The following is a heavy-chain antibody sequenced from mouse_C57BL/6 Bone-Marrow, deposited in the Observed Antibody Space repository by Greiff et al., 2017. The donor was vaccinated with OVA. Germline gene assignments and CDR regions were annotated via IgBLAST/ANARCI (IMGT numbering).Heavy chain of an antibody. CDR2: ILPGSGST. V-gene: IGHV1-9*01. CDR3: ATHYDYDGPFAY. Sequence: VQLQESGAELMKPGASVKLSCKATGYTFTGYWIEWVKQRPGHGLEWIGEILPGSGSTNYTEKFKGKATFTADTSSNTAYMQLSSLTTEDSAIYYCATHYDYDGPFAYWGQGTLVTVSA. CDR1: GYTFTGYW. D-gene: IGHD2-4*01. J-gene: IGHJ3*01.